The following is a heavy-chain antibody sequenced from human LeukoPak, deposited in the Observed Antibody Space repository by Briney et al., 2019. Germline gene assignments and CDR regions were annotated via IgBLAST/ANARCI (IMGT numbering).Heavy chain of an antibody. V-gene: IGHV3-23*01. Sequence: GGSLRLSCAASGFTFSSYAMSWVRQAPGKGLEWVSAINSGGGTTSAESVKGRFTISRDDSKNTLYLQMNSLRAEDTAVYYCAKGTDGAGSYRPFDYWGQGTLVTVSS. CDR3: AKGTDGAGSYRPFDY. D-gene: IGHD3-10*01. CDR1: GFTFSSYA. CDR2: INSGGGTT. J-gene: IGHJ4*02.